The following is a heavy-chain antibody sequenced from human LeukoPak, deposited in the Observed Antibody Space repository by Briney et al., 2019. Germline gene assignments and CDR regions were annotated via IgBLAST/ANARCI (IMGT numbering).Heavy chain of an antibody. CDR2: IYHSGST. V-gene: IGHV4-4*02. CDR1: GGSISSSNW. D-gene: IGHD3-10*01. J-gene: IGHJ5*02. CDR3: ARRGITMVRGVPLAWFDP. Sequence: SETLSLTCAVSGGSISSSNWWSWVRQPPGKGLEWIGEIYHSGSTNYNPSLKSRVTISVDKSKNQFSLKLSSVTAADTAVYYCARRGITMVRGVPLAWFDPWGQGTLVTVSS.